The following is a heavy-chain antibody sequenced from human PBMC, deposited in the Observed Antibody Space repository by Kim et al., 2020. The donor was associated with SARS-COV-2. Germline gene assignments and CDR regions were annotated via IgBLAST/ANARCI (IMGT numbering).Heavy chain of an antibody. CDR2: ISSSSSYI. J-gene: IGHJ4*02. CDR3: ARAWGNRGYCSSTSCYRGEYSGYDYDY. V-gene: IGHV3-21*01. CDR1: GFTFSSYS. D-gene: IGHD2-2*02. Sequence: GGSLRLSCAASGFTFSSYSMNWVRQAPGKGLEWVSSISSSSSYIYYADSVKGRFTISRDNAKNSLYLQMNSLRAEDTAVYYCARAWGNRGYCSSTSCYRGEYSGYDYDYWGQGTLVTVSS.